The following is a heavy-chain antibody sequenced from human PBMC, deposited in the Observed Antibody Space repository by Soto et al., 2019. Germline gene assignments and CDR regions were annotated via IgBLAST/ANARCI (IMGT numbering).Heavy chain of an antibody. CDR1: GGSFSGYY. D-gene: IGHD3-3*01. J-gene: IGHJ4*02. Sequence: SETLSLTCAVYGGSFSGYYWSWIRQPPGKGLEWIGEINHSGSTNYNPSLKSRVTISVDTSKNQFSLKLSSVTAADTAVYYCAKDRDFWGGHYKHRGFDYWGQGTLVTVSS. CDR2: INHSGST. CDR3: AKDRDFWGGHYKHRGFDY. V-gene: IGHV4-34*01.